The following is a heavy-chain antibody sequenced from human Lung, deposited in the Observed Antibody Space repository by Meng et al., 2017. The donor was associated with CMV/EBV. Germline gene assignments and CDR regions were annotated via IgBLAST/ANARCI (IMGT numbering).Heavy chain of an antibody. CDR2: INTDGATT. CDR3: ASANHFGSGMAFDI. V-gene: IGHV3-74*01. D-gene: IGHD3-10*01. J-gene: IGHJ5*02. CDR1: GFTFNRFW. Sequence: GEXXKISCTASGFTFNRFWIHWVRQAPGKGPVWVSVINTDGATTRYADSVKGRFTISRDNTKSTLYLQMNSLRAEDTAVYYCASANHFGSGMAFDIWGQGXLVTVSS.